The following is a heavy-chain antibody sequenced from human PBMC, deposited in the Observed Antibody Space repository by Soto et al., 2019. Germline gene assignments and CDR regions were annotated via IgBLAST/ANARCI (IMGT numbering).Heavy chain of an antibody. Sequence: PSETLSLTCAVYGGSFSGYYWSWIRQPPGKGLEWIGEINHSGSTNYNPSLKSRVTISVDTSKNQFSLKLSSVTAADTAVYYCARGRVITIVRGVIQDDFDYWSQGTLVT. J-gene: IGHJ4*02. V-gene: IGHV4-34*01. CDR3: ARGRVITIVRGVIQDDFDY. CDR1: GGSFSGYY. D-gene: IGHD3-10*01. CDR2: INHSGST.